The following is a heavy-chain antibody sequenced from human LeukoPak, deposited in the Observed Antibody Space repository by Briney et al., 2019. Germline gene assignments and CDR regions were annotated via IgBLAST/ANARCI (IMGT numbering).Heavy chain of an antibody. Sequence: ASVKVSCKASGYTFTGYYMHWVRQAPGQGLEWMGWINPNSGGTNYAQKFQGRVTLTRDTSINTAYMELSRLRSDDTAVYYCARDARDGYNSDFDYWGQGTLVTVSS. D-gene: IGHD5-24*01. J-gene: IGHJ4*02. CDR2: INPNSGGT. CDR1: GYTFTGYY. CDR3: ARDARDGYNSDFDY. V-gene: IGHV1-2*02.